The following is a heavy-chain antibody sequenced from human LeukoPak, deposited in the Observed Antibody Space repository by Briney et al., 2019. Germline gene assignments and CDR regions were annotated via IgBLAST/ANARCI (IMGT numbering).Heavy chain of an antibody. V-gene: IGHV4-39*07. J-gene: IGHJ6*02. CDR2: IYYSGST. CDR3: AREPSVGYDHRMDV. Sequence: SETLSLTCTVSGGSISSSSYYWGWIRQPPGKGLEWIGSIYYSGSTYYNPSLKSRVTISVDTSKNQFSLKLSSVTAADTAVYYCAREPSVGYDHRMDVWGQGTTVTVSS. CDR1: GGSISSSSYY.